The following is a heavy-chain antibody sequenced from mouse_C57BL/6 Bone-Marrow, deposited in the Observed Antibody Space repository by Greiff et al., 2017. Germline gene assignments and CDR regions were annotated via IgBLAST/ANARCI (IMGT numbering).Heavy chain of an antibody. J-gene: IGHJ1*03. CDR2: IDPSDSYT. CDR1: GYTFTSYW. V-gene: IGHV1-69*01. Sequence: VKLQQPGAELVMPGASVKLSCKASGYTFTSYWMHWVKQRPGQGLEWIGEIDPSDSYTNYNQKFKGKSTLTVDKSSSTAYMQLSSLTSEDSAVYYGARPPSGNYGWYYDVWGTGTTVTGSS. D-gene: IGHD2-1*01. CDR3: ARPPSGNYGWYYDV.